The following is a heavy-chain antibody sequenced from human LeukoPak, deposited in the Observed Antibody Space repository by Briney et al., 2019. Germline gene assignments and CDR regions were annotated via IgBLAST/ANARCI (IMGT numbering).Heavy chain of an antibody. CDR3: AADLLGWELLDYYYGMDV. CDR1: GGSISSYY. V-gene: IGHV4-59*01. D-gene: IGHD1-26*01. J-gene: IGHJ6*02. Sequence: SETLSLTCTVSGGSISSYYWSWIRQPPGKGLEWIGYIYYSGSTNYNPSLKSRVTILVDTSKNQFSLKLSSVTAADTAVYYCAADLLGWELLDYYYGMDVWGQGTTVTVSS. CDR2: IYYSGST.